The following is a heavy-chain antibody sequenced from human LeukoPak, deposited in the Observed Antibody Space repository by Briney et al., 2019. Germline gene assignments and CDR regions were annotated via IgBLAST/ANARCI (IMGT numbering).Heavy chain of an antibody. J-gene: IGHJ4*02. Sequence: GGSLRLSCTASGFTFKNAWMSWVRQAPGKGLEWVGRVKTKTDGGATDCAAPVTGRFTISRDDSKNTLYLEMHSLKTEDTALIYCTSGIGTIDFWGQGTLVTVSS. V-gene: IGHV3-15*01. D-gene: IGHD1-1*01. CDR2: VKTKTDGGAT. CDR3: TSGIGTIDF. CDR1: GFTFKNAW.